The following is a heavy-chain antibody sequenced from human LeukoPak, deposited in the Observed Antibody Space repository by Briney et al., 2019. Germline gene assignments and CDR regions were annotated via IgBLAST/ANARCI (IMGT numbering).Heavy chain of an antibody. V-gene: IGHV4-59*01. CDR2: IYYSGST. Sequence: SETLSLTCTVSGGSISSYYWSWIRQPPGKGLEWIGYIYYSGSTNYNPSLKSRVTISVDTSKNQFSLKLSSVTAADTAVYYCAATRAYYDILTGCYTDYFDYWGQGTLVTVSS. J-gene: IGHJ4*02. D-gene: IGHD3-9*01. CDR1: GGSISSYY. CDR3: AATRAYYDILTGCYTDYFDY.